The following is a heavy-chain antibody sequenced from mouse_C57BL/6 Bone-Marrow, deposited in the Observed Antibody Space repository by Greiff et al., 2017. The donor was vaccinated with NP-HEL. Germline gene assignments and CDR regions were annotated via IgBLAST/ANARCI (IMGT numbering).Heavy chain of an antibody. V-gene: IGHV1-42*01. Sequence: VQLKQSGPELVKPGASVKISCKASGYSFTGYYMNWVKQSPEKSLEWIGEINPSTGGTTYNQKFKAKATLTVDKSSSTAYMQLKSLTSEDSAVYYCARRETTSFDYWGQGTTLTVSS. J-gene: IGHJ2*01. CDR3: ARRETTSFDY. CDR2: INPSTGGT. CDR1: GYSFTGYY. D-gene: IGHD5-5*01.